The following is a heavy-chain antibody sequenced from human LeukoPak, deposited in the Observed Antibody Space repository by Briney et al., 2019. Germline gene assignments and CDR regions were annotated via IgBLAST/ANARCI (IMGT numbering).Heavy chain of an antibody. J-gene: IGHJ4*02. D-gene: IGHD3-3*01. V-gene: IGHV1-46*01. CDR1: EYTFTSYY. CDR3: ATRNAMDYDCWSGPTDY. CDR2: INPSGAST. Sequence: GASVKVSCKASEYTFTSYYMHWVRQAPGHGLEWTGIINPSGASTNYAQKFQGRVTMTRDTSTSTVYMELSSLRSEDTAVYYCATRNAMDYDCWSGPTDYWGQGTLVTVSS.